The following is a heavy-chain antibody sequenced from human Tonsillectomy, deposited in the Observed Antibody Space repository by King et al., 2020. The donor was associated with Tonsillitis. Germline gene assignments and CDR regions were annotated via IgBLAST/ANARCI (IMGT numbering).Heavy chain of an antibody. V-gene: IGHV4-31*03. Sequence: QLQESGPGLVKPSQTLSLTCTVSGGSISSGGYYWSWIRQHPGKGLEWIGYIYDSGSTYYNPSLKSRVTISVDTSKNQFSLKLSSVTAADTAVYYCARDHWYYDSSGYDAFDIWGQGTMVTVSS. D-gene: IGHD3-22*01. CDR2: IYDSGST. J-gene: IGHJ3*02. CDR3: ARDHWYYDSSGYDAFDI. CDR1: GGSISSGGYY.